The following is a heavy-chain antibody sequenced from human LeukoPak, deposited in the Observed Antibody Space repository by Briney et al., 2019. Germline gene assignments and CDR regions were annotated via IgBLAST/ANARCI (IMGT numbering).Heavy chain of an antibody. Sequence: SETLSLTCTVSGGSISSSSYYWGWIRQPPGKGLEWIGSIYYSGSTNYNPSLKSRVAISLDTSKSQFSLKVRYVTAADTAVYYCARGLNDSWTGENYWGQGTLVTVSS. CDR2: IYYSGST. V-gene: IGHV4-39*07. CDR1: GGSISSSSYY. J-gene: IGHJ4*02. CDR3: ARGLNDSWTGENY. D-gene: IGHD3-3*01.